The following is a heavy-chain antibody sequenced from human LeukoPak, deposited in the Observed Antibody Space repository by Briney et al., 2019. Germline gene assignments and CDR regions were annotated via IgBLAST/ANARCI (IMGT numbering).Heavy chain of an antibody. D-gene: IGHD6-6*01. Sequence: GESLKFSCNASGSSFTSYWICLGRQMPGKGLEWMGIIYPGDSDTRYSPSFQGQVTISADKSLSAAYLQWRSLKNLTSVTSYGTRQYSSSWKYYYGMDVWGQGTTVTVSS. V-gene: IGHV5-51*01. CDR2: IYPGDSDT. J-gene: IGHJ6*01. CDR1: GSSFTSYW. CDR3: TRQYSSSWKYYYGMDV.